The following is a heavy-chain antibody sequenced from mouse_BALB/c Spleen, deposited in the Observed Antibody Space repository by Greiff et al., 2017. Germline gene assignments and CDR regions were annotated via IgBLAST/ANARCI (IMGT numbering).Heavy chain of an antibody. CDR3: ARDYGSSYRGAD. Sequence: EVKLVESGGGLVKPGGSLKLSCAASGFTFSDYYMYWVRQTPEKRLEWVATISDGGSYTYYPDSVKGRFTISRDNAKNNLYLQMSSLKSEDTAMYYCARDYGSSYRGADWGQGTLVTVSA. V-gene: IGHV5-4*02. CDR2: ISDGGSYT. D-gene: IGHD1-1*01. CDR1: GFTFSDYY. J-gene: IGHJ3*01.